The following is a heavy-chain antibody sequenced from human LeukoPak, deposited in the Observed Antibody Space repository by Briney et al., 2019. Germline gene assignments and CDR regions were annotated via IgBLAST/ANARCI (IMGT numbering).Heavy chain of an antibody. CDR1: GFTFSSYG. D-gene: IGHD6-19*01. V-gene: IGHV3-30*18. Sequence: GRSLRLSCAASGFTFSSYGMHWVRQAPGKGLEWVAVISYDGSIKYYADSVKGRFTISRDNSNNTLYLQMNSLRAEDTAVYYCAKEYASGWVDYWGQGTLVTVSS. J-gene: IGHJ4*02. CDR3: AKEYASGWVDY. CDR2: ISYDGSIK.